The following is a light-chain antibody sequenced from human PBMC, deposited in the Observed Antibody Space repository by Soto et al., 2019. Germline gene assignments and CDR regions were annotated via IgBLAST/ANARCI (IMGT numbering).Light chain of an antibody. V-gene: IGKV1-39*01. CDR2: AAS. CDR3: QKSYSTPPWT. Sequence: DIQLTQSPSSLSASVGDRVTLSYRASQSISSYLNWYQQKPGQAPKLLIYAASSCHSGVPSRFSGSGSGTDFTLTISSLQPEDFVTYYCQKSYSTPPWTSGQGTEV. CDR1: QSISSY. J-gene: IGKJ1*01.